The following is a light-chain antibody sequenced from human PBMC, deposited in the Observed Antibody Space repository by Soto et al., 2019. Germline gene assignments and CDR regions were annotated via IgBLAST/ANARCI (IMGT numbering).Light chain of an antibody. CDR1: STHVGNYKY. CDR2: EVS. Sequence: QSSVTQPPYLSRSSGHSITISCTGTSTHVGNYKYVSWYQQHPGKAPKLMIYEVSNRPSGVSNRFSGSKSGNTASLTISGLQAEDETDYCRLSYTSSGTYVFGTGTKVTVL. V-gene: IGLV2-14*01. CDR3: LSYTSSGTYV. J-gene: IGLJ1*01.